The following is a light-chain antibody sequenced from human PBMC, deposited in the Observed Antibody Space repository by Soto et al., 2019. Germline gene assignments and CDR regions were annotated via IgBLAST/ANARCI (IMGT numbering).Light chain of an antibody. CDR2: GAS. CDR3: LQYNSYPFT. Sequence: DIQMTQSPSAMSASLGDRVTITSRASQGISNSLAWFQQKPGRVPKRLIYGASTLQSWAPSRFSGSASGAAFTLTISSLQPEDFATYYCLQYNSYPFTFGGGTKVDIK. CDR1: QGISNS. V-gene: IGKV1-17*03. J-gene: IGKJ4*01.